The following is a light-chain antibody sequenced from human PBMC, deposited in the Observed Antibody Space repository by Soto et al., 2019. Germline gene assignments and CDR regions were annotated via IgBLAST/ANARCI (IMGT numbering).Light chain of an antibody. CDR2: EVS. CDR3: SSYTTRSTRV. V-gene: IGLV2-14*01. J-gene: IGLJ1*01. CDR1: SSDVGGYNY. Sequence: QSALTQPASVSGSPEQSITISCTGTSSDVGGYNYVSWYQQHPGKAPKLMISEVSNRPSGVSNRFSGSKSGNTASLTISGLQAEDEADYYCSSYTTRSTRVFGTGTKVTVL.